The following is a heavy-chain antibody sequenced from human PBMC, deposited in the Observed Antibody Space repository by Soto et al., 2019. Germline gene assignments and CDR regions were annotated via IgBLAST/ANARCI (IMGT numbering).Heavy chain of an antibody. CDR2: ISASGGTT. CDR1: GFTFTTRA. V-gene: IGHV3-23*01. J-gene: IGHJ4*02. D-gene: IGHD3-10*01. Sequence: ESGGGLVQPGGSLRLSCAASGFTFTTRAMSWVRQAPGKGLQWVSGISASGGTTYYADSVKGRLTISRDNSKNMLYLLMTSLRDDDTAVYYCTTGTQNFDYWGRGTRVTVSS. CDR3: TTGTQNFDY.